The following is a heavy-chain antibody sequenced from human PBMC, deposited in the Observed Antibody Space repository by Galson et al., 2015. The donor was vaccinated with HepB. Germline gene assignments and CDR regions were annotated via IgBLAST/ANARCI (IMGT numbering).Heavy chain of an antibody. CDR1: GGSISSGGYY. CDR2: IYYSGST. J-gene: IGHJ4*02. Sequence: TLSLTCTVSGGSISSGGYYWSWIRQHPGKGLEWIGYIYYSGSTYYNPSLKSRVTISVDTSKNQFSLKLSSVTAADTAVYYCARGGVVLSFDYWGPGTLVTVSS. D-gene: IGHD3-16*01. V-gene: IGHV4-31*03. CDR3: ARGGVVLSFDY.